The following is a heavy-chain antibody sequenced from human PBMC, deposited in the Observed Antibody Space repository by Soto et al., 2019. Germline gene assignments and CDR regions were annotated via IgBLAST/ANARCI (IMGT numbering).Heavy chain of an antibody. V-gene: IGHV1-2*04. CDR2: INPNSGGT. J-gene: IGHJ3*02. D-gene: IGHD2-15*01. Sequence: GASVKVSCKSSGYTFTGYYMHWVRQAPGQGLEWMGWINPNSGGTNYAQRFQGWVTMTRDTSISTAYMELSRLRSDDAAVYYCARDSGGSFPPLEAFDIWGQGTMVTVSS. CDR3: ARDSGGSFPPLEAFDI. CDR1: GYTFTGYY.